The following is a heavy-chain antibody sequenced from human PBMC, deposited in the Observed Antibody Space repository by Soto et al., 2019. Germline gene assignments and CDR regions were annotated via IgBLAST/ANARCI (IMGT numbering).Heavy chain of an antibody. Sequence: PSVKVSCRASGYTFTSYDIKWVRQDNGQWQESMGWMNPNRGNTCYAQKFQGRITMTRNTSISTAYKELSSLRYEDTAVYYCARVKSDDVWGSYRYYYYGMDVWGQGTTVTVSS. CDR2: MNPNRGNT. V-gene: IGHV1-8*01. D-gene: IGHD3-16*02. CDR1: GYTFTSYD. CDR3: ARVKSDDVWGSYRYYYYGMDV. J-gene: IGHJ6*02.